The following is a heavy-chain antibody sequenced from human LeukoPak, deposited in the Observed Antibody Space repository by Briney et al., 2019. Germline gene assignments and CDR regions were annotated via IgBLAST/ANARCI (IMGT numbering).Heavy chain of an antibody. D-gene: IGHD5-12*01. J-gene: IGHJ5*02. CDR3: ATKTRRYSGYDPEFDP. CDR2: FHPEDGET. Sequence: GASVKVSCKVSGYTVTELSMHWVRQSPGKGLEWMGGFHPEDGETIYAQKFQGGVTMTEDTSTDTAYMELSSLRSEDTAVYYCATKTRRYSGYDPEFDPWGQGTLVTVSS. V-gene: IGHV1-24*01. CDR1: GYTVTELS.